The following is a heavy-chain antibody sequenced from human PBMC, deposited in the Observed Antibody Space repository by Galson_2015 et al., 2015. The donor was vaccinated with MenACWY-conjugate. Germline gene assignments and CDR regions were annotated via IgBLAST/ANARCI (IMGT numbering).Heavy chain of an antibody. CDR1: GYTFGSYW. CDR2: IYPGDPDT. Sequence: QSGAEVKNPGESLKISCKGSGYTFGSYWIGWVRQMPGKGLEWMGIIYPGDPDTTYSPSFQGQVTISVDKSIDTAYLQWSSLKASDTAMYYCAKRDGSWPDTFDFWGQGTMVTVSS. V-gene: IGHV5-51*01. CDR3: AKRDGSWPDTFDF. J-gene: IGHJ3*01. D-gene: IGHD6-13*01.